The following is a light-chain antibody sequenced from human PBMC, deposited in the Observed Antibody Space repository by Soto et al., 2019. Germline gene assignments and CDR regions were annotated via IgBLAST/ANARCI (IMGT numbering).Light chain of an antibody. CDR2: KAS. V-gene: IGKV1-5*03. J-gene: IGKJ1*01. CDR1: QTISTW. CDR3: QQYNSYPWT. Sequence: IQMTQSPSTLSASVGARVTFTCRASQTISTWLAWYQQKPGEAPKLLIYKASTLEVGVPSRFSASGSGTGFTLTINSLQPADFATYYCQQYNSYPWTFGQGTKV.